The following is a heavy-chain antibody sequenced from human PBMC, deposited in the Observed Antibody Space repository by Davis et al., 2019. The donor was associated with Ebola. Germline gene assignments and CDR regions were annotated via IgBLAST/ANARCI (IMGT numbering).Heavy chain of an antibody. J-gene: IGHJ6*02. Sequence: PSETLSLTCTVSGGSISSHYWSWIRQPPGKGLEWIGYIYYSGSTNYNPSLKSRVTISVDTSKNQFSLKLSSVTAADTAVYYCAREPAYYYGSGSRDYYGMDVWGQGTTVTVSS. CDR1: GGSISSHY. CDR2: IYYSGST. CDR3: AREPAYYYGSGSRDYYGMDV. D-gene: IGHD3-10*01. V-gene: IGHV4-59*11.